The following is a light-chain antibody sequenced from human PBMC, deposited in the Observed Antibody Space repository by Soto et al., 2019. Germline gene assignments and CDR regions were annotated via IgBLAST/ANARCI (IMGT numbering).Light chain of an antibody. Sequence: EIVLTQSPGTLSLSPGEKATLSCRASQSVSSSFLAWYQQKPGQAPRLLIYGASSRATGIPDRFSGSGSGTDFTLTIRRVEPEDFAVYYCQQDDSSPWSFGQGTKVEIK. J-gene: IGKJ1*01. CDR1: QSVSSSF. V-gene: IGKV3-20*01. CDR3: QQDDSSPWS. CDR2: GAS.